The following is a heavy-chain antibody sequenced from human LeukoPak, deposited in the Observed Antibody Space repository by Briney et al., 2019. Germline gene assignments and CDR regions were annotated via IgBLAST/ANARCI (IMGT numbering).Heavy chain of an antibody. V-gene: IGHV4-34*01. CDR2: INHSGST. J-gene: IGHJ2*01. CDR3: ARRGDYGRYWYFDL. CDR1: GGSFSGYY. D-gene: IGHD4-17*01. Sequence: SETLSLTCAVYGGSFSGYYWSWIRQPPGKGLEWIGEINHSGSTNYNPSLKSRVTTSVDTSKNQFSLKLSSVTAADTAVYYCARRGDYGRYWYFDLWGRGTLVTVSS.